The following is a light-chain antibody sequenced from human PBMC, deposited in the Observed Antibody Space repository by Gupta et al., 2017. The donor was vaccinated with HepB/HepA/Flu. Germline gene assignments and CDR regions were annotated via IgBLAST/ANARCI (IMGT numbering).Light chain of an antibody. V-gene: IGKV1-16*01. CDR1: QGINSY. CDR3: QQYNSYPIT. Sequence: IQMTQSPSSVSASVGDRVTISCRASQGINSYLAWFQQKQGKAPKSLIYGASTLQSGVPSRFSGSGSGTDFTLTISSLQPEESATYYCQQYNSYPITFGGGTKVEI. CDR2: GAS. J-gene: IGKJ4*01.